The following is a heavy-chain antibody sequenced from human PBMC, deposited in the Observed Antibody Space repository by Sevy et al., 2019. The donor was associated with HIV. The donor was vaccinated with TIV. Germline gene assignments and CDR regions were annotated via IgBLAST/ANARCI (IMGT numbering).Heavy chain of an antibody. CDR2: VSHSGNT. CDR3: ARLRWDLVVVPGATPGCYFDS. D-gene: IGHD2-2*02. Sequence: ETLSLTCTVSGDSINTYYWSWIRQPPGEGLEWIGYVSHSGNTNYNPSLKSRVSMSVDTSTNQFSLKMKSVTAADTAVYYCARLRWDLVVVPGATPGCYFDSWGQGTLVTVSS. J-gene: IGHJ4*02. CDR1: GDSINTYY. V-gene: IGHV4-59*08.